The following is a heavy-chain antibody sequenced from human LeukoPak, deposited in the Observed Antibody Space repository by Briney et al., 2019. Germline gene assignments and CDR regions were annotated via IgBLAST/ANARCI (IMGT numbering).Heavy chain of an antibody. D-gene: IGHD3-9*01. J-gene: IGHJ5*02. CDR3: ARGVMPTYYDILTGSHLTGGNWFDP. CDR1: GYTFTGYY. Sequence: GASVKVSCKASGYTFTGYYMHWVRQAPGQGLEWMGWINPNIGGTKYAQKFQGWVTMTRDTSISTAYMELSRLRSADTAVYYCARGVMPTYYDILTGSHLTGGNWFDPWGQGTLVTVPS. V-gene: IGHV1-2*04. CDR2: INPNIGGT.